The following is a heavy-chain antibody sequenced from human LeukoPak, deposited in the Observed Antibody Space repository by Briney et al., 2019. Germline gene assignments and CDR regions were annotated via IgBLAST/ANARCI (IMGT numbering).Heavy chain of an antibody. J-gene: IGHJ6*03. CDR2: ISGSGGST. D-gene: IGHD5-18*01. Sequence: GGSLRLSCAASGFTFSSYAMSWVRQAPGKGLEWVSAISGSGGSTYYADSVKGRFTISRDNSKNTLYLQMNSLRAEDTAVYYCAKAYTTDGYSYGHGVWYYYMDVWGKGTTVTVSS. V-gene: IGHV3-23*01. CDR3: AKAYTTDGYSYGHGVWYYYMDV. CDR1: GFTFSSYA.